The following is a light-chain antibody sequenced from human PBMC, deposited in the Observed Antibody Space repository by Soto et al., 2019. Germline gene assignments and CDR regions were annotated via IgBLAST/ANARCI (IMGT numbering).Light chain of an antibody. CDR1: SSNIGRNT. CDR3: ASWDESLKGGL. J-gene: IGLJ2*01. V-gene: IGLV1-44*01. CDR2: SDG. Sequence: QSVLTQPPSASGTPGQRVTISCSGSSSNIGRNTVNWYQQVPGAAPKLLIFSDGQRPSGVPDRFSGSRTGTSASLAISGLQSDDEADYYCASWDESLKGGLFGGGTKVTVL.